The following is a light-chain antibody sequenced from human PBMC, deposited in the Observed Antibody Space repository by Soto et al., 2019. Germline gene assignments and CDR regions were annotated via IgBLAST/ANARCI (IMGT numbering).Light chain of an antibody. CDR3: CSYAGTTISYV. V-gene: IGLV2-23*02. CDR1: SSDVGSYNY. Sequence: QSALTQPASVSGSPGQSITISCTGNSSDVGSYNYVSWFQHHPGKAPKLIIYEVNKRPSGISDRFSGSKSGNTASLTISGLQAEDEADYYCCSYAGTTISYVFGTETKLTVL. CDR2: EVN. J-gene: IGLJ1*01.